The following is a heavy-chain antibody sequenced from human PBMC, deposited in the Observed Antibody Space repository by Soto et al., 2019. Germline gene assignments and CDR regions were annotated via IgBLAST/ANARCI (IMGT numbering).Heavy chain of an antibody. CDR1: GFTFSSYS. Sequence: PGGSLRLSCAASGFTFSSYSMNWVRQAPGKGLEWVSSISSSSSYIYYADSVKGRFTISRDNAKNSLYLQMNSLRAEDTAVYYCARDSAAAGTGSYYYYGMDVWGQGTTVTVSS. CDR2: ISSSSSYI. CDR3: ARDSAAAGTGSYYYYGMDV. V-gene: IGHV3-21*01. D-gene: IGHD6-13*01. J-gene: IGHJ6*02.